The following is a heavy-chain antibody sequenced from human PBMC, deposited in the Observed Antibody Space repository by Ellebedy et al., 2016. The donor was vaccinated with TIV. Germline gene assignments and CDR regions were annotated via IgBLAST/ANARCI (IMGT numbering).Heavy chain of an antibody. V-gene: IGHV3-48*02. CDR3: ARGPLYGDYPNWFDP. Sequence: GESLKISCAASGFTFSSYSMNWVRQAPGKGLEWVSYISSSSSTIYYADSVKGRFTISRDNAKSSLYLQMNSLRDEDTAVYYCARGPLYGDYPNWFDPWGQGTLVTVSS. CDR2: ISSSSSTI. CDR1: GFTFSSYS. J-gene: IGHJ5*02. D-gene: IGHD4-17*01.